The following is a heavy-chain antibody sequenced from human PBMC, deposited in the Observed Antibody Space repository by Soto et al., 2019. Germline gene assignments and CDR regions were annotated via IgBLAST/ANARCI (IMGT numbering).Heavy chain of an antibody. V-gene: IGHV4-39*01. CDR1: GGSISSSSYY. CDR2: IYYSGST. CDR3: ARGGGSDILTGYNDYYYYGMDV. J-gene: IGHJ6*02. Sequence: SETLSLTCTVSGGSISSSSYYWGWIRQPPGKGLEWIGSIYYSGSTYYNPSLKSRVTISVDTSKNQFSLKLSSVTAADTAVYYCARGGGSDILTGYNDYYYYGMDVWGQGTTVTVSS. D-gene: IGHD3-9*01.